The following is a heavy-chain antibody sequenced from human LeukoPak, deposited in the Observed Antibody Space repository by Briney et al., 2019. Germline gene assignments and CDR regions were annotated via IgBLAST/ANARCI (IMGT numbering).Heavy chain of an antibody. V-gene: IGHV1-2*02. J-gene: IGHJ4*02. CDR2: INPNSGGT. D-gene: IGHD3-22*01. Sequence: ASVKVSCKASGYTFTGYYMHWVRQAPGQGLEWMGWINPNSGGTNYAQKFQGKVTMTRDTSISTAYMELSRLRSDDTAVYYRAALESVPNYYDSSGYHFDYWGQGTLVTVSS. CDR1: GYTFTGYY. CDR3: AALESVPNYYDSSGYHFDY.